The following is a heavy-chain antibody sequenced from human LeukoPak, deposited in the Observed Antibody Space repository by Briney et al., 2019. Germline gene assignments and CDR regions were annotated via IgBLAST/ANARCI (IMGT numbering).Heavy chain of an antibody. CDR3: ARLSGDLYFDY. V-gene: IGHV5-51*01. J-gene: IGHJ4*02. Sequence: GIIYPGDSDTRYSPSFQGQVTISADKSISTAYLQWSSLKASDTAMYYCARLSGDLYFDYWGQGTLVTVSS. CDR2: IYPGDSDT. D-gene: IGHD3-10*01.